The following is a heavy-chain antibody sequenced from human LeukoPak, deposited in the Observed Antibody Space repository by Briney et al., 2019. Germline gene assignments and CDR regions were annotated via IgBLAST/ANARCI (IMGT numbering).Heavy chain of an antibody. CDR3: ATPASRTVDC. V-gene: IGHV3-7*01. CDR2: IKEDGSEK. CDR1: GFTFSTYW. J-gene: IGHJ4*02. Sequence: GGSLRLSCAASGFTFSTYWMSWVRQAPGMGLEWVATIKEDGSEKYYVDSVKGRFIISRDNAKNSLYLQMNSLRAEDTAVYYCATPASRTVDCWGQGTLVTVSS. D-gene: IGHD1-1*01.